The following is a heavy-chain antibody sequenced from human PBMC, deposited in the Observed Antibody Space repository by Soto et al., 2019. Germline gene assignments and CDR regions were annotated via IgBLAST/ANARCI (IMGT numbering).Heavy chain of an antibody. CDR1: GGTFSSYT. D-gene: IGHD5-18*01. CDR2: IIPILGIA. CDR3: ARVEPYSYGQGPFDY. V-gene: IGHV1-69*02. J-gene: IGHJ4*02. Sequence: QVQLVQSGAEVKKPGSSVKVSCKASGGTFSSYTISWVRQAPGQGLEWMGRIIPILGIANYAQKFQGRVTITADKSTSTVYMELSSLRSEDTAVYYCARVEPYSYGQGPFDYWGQGTLVTVSS.